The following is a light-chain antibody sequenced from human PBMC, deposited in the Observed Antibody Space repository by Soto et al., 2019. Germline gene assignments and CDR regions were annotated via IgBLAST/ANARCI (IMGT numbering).Light chain of an antibody. CDR2: GAS. CDR3: QHYVGSPT. J-gene: IGKJ1*01. CDR1: QSVNNNF. Sequence: TLLTQSPGTLSLSSGERATVSCGASQSVNNNFLAWYQLRPGHAPRLLISGASSRATGIPDRISGSGSGTDFTLTTTRVEPEDSAMYYCQHYVGSPTFGQGTKVDIK. V-gene: IGKV3-20*01.